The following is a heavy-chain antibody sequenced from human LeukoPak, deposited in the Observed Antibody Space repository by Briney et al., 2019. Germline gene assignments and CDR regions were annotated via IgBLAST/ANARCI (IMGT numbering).Heavy chain of an antibody. CDR3: ARQGRYDFLFDP. D-gene: IGHD3-3*01. J-gene: IGHJ5*02. CDR2: IYCSGRT. V-gene: IGHV4-59*08. Sequence: SETLSLTCSVSGGSISSYYWCWIRQPPGKGLEWIGYIYCSGRTRYNPSLKSRVTILVDPCQNQFSLKLSSVTAADTAVYYCARQGRYDFLFDPWGQGALVTVSS. CDR1: GGSISSYY.